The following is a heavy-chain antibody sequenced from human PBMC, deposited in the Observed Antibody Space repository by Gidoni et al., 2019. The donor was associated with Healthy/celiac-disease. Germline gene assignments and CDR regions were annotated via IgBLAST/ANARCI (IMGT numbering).Heavy chain of an antibody. D-gene: IGHD6-13*01. CDR1: GFTFDDYA. CDR2: ISWNSGSI. Sequence: EVQLVESGGGLVQPGRSLRLSCAASGFTFDDYAMHLVRQAPGKGLEWVSGISWNSGSIGYADSVKGRFTISRDNAKNSLYLQMNSLRAEDTALYYCAKDGAEGGIAAAGTFYYYYMDVWGKGTTVTVSS. J-gene: IGHJ6*03. CDR3: AKDGAEGGIAAAGTFYYYYMDV. V-gene: IGHV3-9*01.